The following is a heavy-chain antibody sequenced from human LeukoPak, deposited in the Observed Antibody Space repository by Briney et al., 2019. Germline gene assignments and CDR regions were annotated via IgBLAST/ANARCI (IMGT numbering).Heavy chain of an antibody. CDR1: GGSISIYY. CDR3: ARSGNSGYHSCYYFMDV. D-gene: IGHD5-12*01. Sequence: SETLSLTCTVSGGSISIYYWSWIRQPPGKGLEWIGYVYYSGSTNYNPSLKSRVTMSVDTSKSQFSLKLNSVTAADTAVYYCARSGNSGYHSCYYFMDVWGKGTTVTVSS. CDR2: VYYSGST. V-gene: IGHV4-59*01. J-gene: IGHJ6*03.